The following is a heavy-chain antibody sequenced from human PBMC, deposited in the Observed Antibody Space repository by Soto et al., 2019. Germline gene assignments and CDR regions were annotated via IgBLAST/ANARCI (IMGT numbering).Heavy chain of an antibody. CDR2: INPIFATT. CDR3: ARSYSFGGVISPTFDY. Sequence: QEQLVQSGAEVKKPGSSVKVSCKASGGTFSTHAITWVRQAPGQGLEWMGGINPIFATTNYAQKFQGRLTITADKSTTTAYMELSSLRSDDTAVYYCARSYSFGGVISPTFDYWGQGTLVTVSS. J-gene: IGHJ4*02. D-gene: IGHD3-16*02. CDR1: GGTFSTHA. V-gene: IGHV1-69*06.